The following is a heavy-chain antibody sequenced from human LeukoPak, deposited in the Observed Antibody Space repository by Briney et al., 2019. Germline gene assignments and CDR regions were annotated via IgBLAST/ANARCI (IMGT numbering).Heavy chain of an antibody. CDR3: AKDPTVYYYGMDV. CDR2: ISYEGSNK. J-gene: IGHJ6*02. Sequence: GGSLRLSCAASGFTFSSYGMHWVRQAPGKGLEWVAVISYEGSNKYYADSVKGRFTISRDNSKNTLYLQMNSLRAEDTAVYYCAKDPTVYYYGMDVWGQGTTVTVSS. CDR1: GFTFSSYG. V-gene: IGHV3-30*18.